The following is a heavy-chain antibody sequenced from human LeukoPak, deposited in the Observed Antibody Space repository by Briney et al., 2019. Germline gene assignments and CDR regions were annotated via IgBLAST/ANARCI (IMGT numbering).Heavy chain of an antibody. J-gene: IGHJ4*02. CDR3: AREHVRTSGNTLDY. CDR2: TYYRSKWYN. CDR1: GDSVSSNSAA. Sequence: SQTLSLTCAFSGDSVSSNSAAWNWIRQSPSRGLEWLGRTYYRSKWYNDYAVSVKSRITINPDTSKNQFSLQLNSVTPEDTAVYYCAREHVRTSGNTLDYWGPGILVTVSS. V-gene: IGHV6-1*01. D-gene: IGHD2/OR15-2a*01.